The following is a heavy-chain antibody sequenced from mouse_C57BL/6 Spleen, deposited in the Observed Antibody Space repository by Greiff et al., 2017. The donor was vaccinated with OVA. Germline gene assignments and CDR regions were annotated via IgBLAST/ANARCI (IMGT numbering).Heavy chain of an antibody. Sequence: QVQLQQSGAELVKPGASVKLSCKASGYTFTSYWMHWVKQRPGQGLEWVGMIHPNSGSTNYNEKFKSKATLTVDKSSSTAYMQLSSLTSEDSAVYYCARGNYYGSSYEEGAMDYWGQGTSVTVSS. J-gene: IGHJ4*01. CDR2: IHPNSGST. V-gene: IGHV1-64*01. D-gene: IGHD1-1*01. CDR1: GYTFTSYW. CDR3: ARGNYYGSSYEEGAMDY.